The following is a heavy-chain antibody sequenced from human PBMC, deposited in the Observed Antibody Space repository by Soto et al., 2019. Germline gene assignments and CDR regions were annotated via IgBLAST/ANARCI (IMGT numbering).Heavy chain of an antibody. Sequence: EVQLVVSGGGFVQPGGSLRLSCAASGFDFSNSWMHWVRQVPGKGLVWVSHINSDGSSTTYADSVKGRFTISRDNARTTVYLQLDSLRVEDTAAYYCARDKSYALAVWGQGTTVTVSS. CDR2: INSDGSST. CDR3: ARDKSYALAV. D-gene: IGHD4-17*01. CDR1: GFDFSNSW. V-gene: IGHV3-74*03. J-gene: IGHJ6*02.